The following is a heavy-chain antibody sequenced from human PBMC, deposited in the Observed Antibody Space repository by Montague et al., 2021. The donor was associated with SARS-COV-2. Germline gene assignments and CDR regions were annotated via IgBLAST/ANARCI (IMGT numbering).Heavy chain of an antibody. CDR3: ARAGRVRFLEYGMDV. Sequence: SETLSLTCTVSGGSISSYYWGWIRQPPGKGLEWIGYIYYSGSTXXXPSXXXRVTISVDTSKKQFSLKLSSVTAADTAVYYCARAGRVRFLEYGMDVWGQGTTVTVSS. CDR1: GGSISSYY. D-gene: IGHD3-3*01. CDR2: IYYSGST. J-gene: IGHJ6*02. V-gene: IGHV4-59*01.